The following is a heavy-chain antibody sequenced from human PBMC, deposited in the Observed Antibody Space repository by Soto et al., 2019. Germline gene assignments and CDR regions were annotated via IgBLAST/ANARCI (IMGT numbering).Heavy chain of an antibody. Sequence: SETLSLTCAVSGGSISSGGYSCNWIRQPPGKGLEWIGYIYHSGSTYYNPSLKSRVTISVDRSKNQFSLKLSSVTAVDTAVYYCARGMTTVTTFDYWGQGTLVTVSS. CDR2: IYHSGST. J-gene: IGHJ4*02. D-gene: IGHD4-17*01. V-gene: IGHV4-30-2*01. CDR3: ARGMTTVTTFDY. CDR1: GGSISSGGYS.